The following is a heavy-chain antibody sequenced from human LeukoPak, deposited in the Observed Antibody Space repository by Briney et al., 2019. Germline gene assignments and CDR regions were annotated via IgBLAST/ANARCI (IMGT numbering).Heavy chain of an antibody. J-gene: IGHJ6*03. CDR2: LSSSSSTI. Sequence: GGSLRLSCAASGFTFSSYIMNWVRQAPGKGLEWVSYLSSSSSTIYYADSVKGRFTISRDNAKNSLYLQMNSLRAEDTAVYYCAREGIVVVQAASVKGYYYYYVDVWGKGTTVTVSS. CDR3: AREGIVVVQAASVKGYYYYYVDV. CDR1: GFTFSSYI. D-gene: IGHD2-2*01. V-gene: IGHV3-48*01.